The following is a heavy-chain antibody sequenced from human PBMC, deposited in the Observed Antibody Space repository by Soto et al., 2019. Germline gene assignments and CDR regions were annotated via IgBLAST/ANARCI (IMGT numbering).Heavy chain of an antibody. CDR2: INPSGGST. V-gene: IGHV1-46*01. D-gene: IGHD5-18*01. Sequence: ASVKVSCKASGYTFTSYYMHWVRQAPGQGLEWMGIINPSGGSTSYAQKFQGRVTMTRDTSTSTVYVELSSLRSEDTAVYYCARANRKIQLWSLLGYYGMDVWGQGTTVTVSS. CDR3: ARANRKIQLWSLLGYYGMDV. CDR1: GYTFTSYY. J-gene: IGHJ6*02.